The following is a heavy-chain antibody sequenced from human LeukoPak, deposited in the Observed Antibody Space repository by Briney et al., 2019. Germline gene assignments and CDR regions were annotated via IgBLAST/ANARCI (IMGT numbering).Heavy chain of an antibody. J-gene: IGHJ4*02. CDR3: TRANFEY. V-gene: IGHV3-7*04. CDR1: GFTFTTYW. CDR2: INQDGSET. Sequence: GGSLRLSCAASGFTFTTYWMTWVRQAPGKGLEWVANINQDGSETYYVDSVKGRFTISRDNAKNSVYLQMNSLRAEDTAVYYCTRANFEYWGQGTLATVYS.